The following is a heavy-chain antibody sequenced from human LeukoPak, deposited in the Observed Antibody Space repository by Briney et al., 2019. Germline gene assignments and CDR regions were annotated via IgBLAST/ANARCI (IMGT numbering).Heavy chain of an antibody. V-gene: IGHV3-74*01. CDR1: GFTFSSYW. CDR3: ARERITMVRGVINPGAFDI. D-gene: IGHD3-10*01. J-gene: IGHJ3*02. CDR2: INSDGSST. Sequence: GGSLRLSCAASGFTFSSYWIHWVRQAPGKGLVWVSRINSDGSSTSYADSVKGRFTISRDKAKNTLYLQMNSLRAEDTAVYYCARERITMVRGVINPGAFDIWGQGTMVTVSS.